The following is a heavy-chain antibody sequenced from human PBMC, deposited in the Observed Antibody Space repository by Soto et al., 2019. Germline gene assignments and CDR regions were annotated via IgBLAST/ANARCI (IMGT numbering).Heavy chain of an antibody. V-gene: IGHV5-51*01. J-gene: IGHJ5*02. D-gene: IGHD2-15*01. Sequence: GESLKISCKGSGYSFTSYWIGWVRQMPGKGLELMGIIYPGDSDTRYSPSFQGQVTISADKSISTAYLQWSSLKASDTAMYYCARDLGFCSGGRRYSRLSNWFDPWGQGTQVTVSS. CDR1: GYSFTSYW. CDR2: IYPGDSDT. CDR3: ARDLGFCSGGRRYSRLSNWFDP.